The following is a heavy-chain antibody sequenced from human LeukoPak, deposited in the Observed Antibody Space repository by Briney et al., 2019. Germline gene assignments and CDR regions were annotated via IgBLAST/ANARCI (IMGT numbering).Heavy chain of an antibody. V-gene: IGHV3-30*18. D-gene: IGHD3-22*01. Sequence: GGSLRLSCAASGFTFSSNGMHWVRQAPGKGLEWVAVISYDGSNKYYADSVKGRFTISRDNSKNTLYLQMNSLRAEDTAVYYCAKDDYDSSGYADYWGQGTLVTVSS. CDR3: AKDDYDSSGYADY. CDR2: ISYDGSNK. J-gene: IGHJ4*02. CDR1: GFTFSSNG.